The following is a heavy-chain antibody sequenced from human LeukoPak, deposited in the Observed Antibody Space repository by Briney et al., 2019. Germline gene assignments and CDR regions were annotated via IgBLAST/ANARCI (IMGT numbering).Heavy chain of an antibody. CDR1: GFTFSTYA. D-gene: IGHD5-24*01. CDR3: AKDGRVGWLQPYYFDY. V-gene: IGHV3-23*01. CDR2: ISGSGGST. J-gene: IGHJ4*02. Sequence: GGSLRLSCAVSGFTFSTYAMSWVRQAPGKGLEWVSAISGSGGSTYYADSVKGRFTISRDNSKSTLYLQMNSLRAEDTAVYYCAKDGRVGWLQPYYFDYWGQGTLVTVSS.